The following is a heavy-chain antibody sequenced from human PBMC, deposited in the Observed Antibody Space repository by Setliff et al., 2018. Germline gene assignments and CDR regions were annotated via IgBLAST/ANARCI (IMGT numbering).Heavy chain of an antibody. CDR2: IYYSGTT. D-gene: IGHD3-9*01. CDR1: GGSFSGYF. V-gene: IGHV4-39*01. Sequence: PSETLSLTCEVSGGSFSGYFWGWIRQPPGKGLEWIGRIYYSGTTYYNPSLESRITMSVDTSNNRFSLKLTSVTAADTAVYYCARHPTGFPNWFDVWGQGTLVTVSS. J-gene: IGHJ5*02. CDR3: ARHPTGFPNWFDV.